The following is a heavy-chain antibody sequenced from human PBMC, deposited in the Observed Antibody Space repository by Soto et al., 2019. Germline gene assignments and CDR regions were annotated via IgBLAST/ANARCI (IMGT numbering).Heavy chain of an antibody. CDR2: ISPYTGKT. CDR1: GYSFTTYG. Sequence: ASVKVSCKASGYSFTTYGISWVRQAPGQGLEWMGWISPYTGKTNYAQKLQGRVTMTTDTSTSTAYMDLRSLRSDDTSVYYCARDRYYDILTGPDYWGQGTLVTVSS. V-gene: IGHV1-18*04. CDR3: ARDRYYDILTGPDY. D-gene: IGHD3-9*01. J-gene: IGHJ4*02.